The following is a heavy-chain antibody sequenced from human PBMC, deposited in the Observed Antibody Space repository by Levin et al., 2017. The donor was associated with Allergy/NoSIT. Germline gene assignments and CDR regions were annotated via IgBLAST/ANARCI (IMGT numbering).Heavy chain of an antibody. CDR2: IYPGDSDT. J-gene: IGHJ6*03. Sequence: KVSCQGSGYSFTSYWIGWVRQRPGKGLEWMGIIYPGDSDTRYSPSFQGQVTIPADKSISTAYLPWGSLTASDTAIYYCARRGTRDYYYYVDGWGKGTTVTVSS. D-gene: IGHD1-1*01. V-gene: IGHV5-51*01. CDR1: GYSFTSYW. CDR3: ARRGTRDYYYYVDG.